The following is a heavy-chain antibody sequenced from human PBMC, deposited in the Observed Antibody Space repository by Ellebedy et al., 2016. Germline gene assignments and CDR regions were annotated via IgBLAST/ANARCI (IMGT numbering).Heavy chain of an antibody. V-gene: IGHV4-61*01. Sequence: SETLSLTXTVSGGSVSSGSYYWSWIRQPPGKGLEWIGYIYYSGSTNYNPSLKSRVTISVDTSKNQFSLKLSSVTAADTAVYYCASSIAAADLPVPPLFDYWGQGTLVTVSS. CDR1: GGSVSSGSYY. CDR2: IYYSGST. J-gene: IGHJ4*02. CDR3: ASSIAAADLPVPPLFDY. D-gene: IGHD6-13*01.